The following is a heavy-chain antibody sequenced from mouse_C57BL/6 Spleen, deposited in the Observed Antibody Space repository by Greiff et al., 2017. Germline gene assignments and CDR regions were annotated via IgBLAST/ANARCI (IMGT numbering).Heavy chain of an antibody. CDR1: GYTFTDYY. J-gene: IGHJ3*01. Sequence: EVQLQQSGPELVKPGASVKISCKASGYTFTDYYMNWVKQSHGKSLAWIGDINPNNGGTSYNQKFKGKATLTVDKSSSTAYMEPRSLTSEDSAVYYCARSSGYSSAWFAYWGQGTLVTVSA. CDR3: ARSSGYSSAWFAY. D-gene: IGHD3-2*02. V-gene: IGHV1-26*01. CDR2: INPNNGGT.